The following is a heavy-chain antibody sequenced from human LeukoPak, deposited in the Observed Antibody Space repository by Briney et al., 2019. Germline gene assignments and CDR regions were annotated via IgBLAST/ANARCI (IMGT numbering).Heavy chain of an antibody. Sequence: PSETLSLTCTVSGYSISSGYYWGWIRQPPGKGLEWIGSIYHCGSTYYNPSLKSRVTISVDTSKNQFSLKLSSVTAADTAVYYSARGYCSGGSCSPLDYWGQGTLVTVSS. CDR3: ARGYCSGGSCSPLDY. J-gene: IGHJ4*02. D-gene: IGHD2-15*01. V-gene: IGHV4-38-2*02. CDR1: GYSISSGYY. CDR2: IYHCGST.